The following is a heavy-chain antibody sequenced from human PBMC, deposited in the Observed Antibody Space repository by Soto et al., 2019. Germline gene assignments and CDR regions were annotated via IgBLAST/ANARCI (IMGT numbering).Heavy chain of an antibody. CDR2: ISAYNGNT. J-gene: IGHJ6*02. CDR1: GYSFTSYG. D-gene: IGHD2-2*01. V-gene: IGHV1-18*01. Sequence: EASVKVSCKASGYSFTSYGISWVRQAPGQGLEWMGWISAYNGNTNYAQKLQGRVTMTTDTSTSTAYMELRSLRSDDTAVYYCARDRGYCSSTSCYAAVYYYYGMDVWGQGTTVTVSS. CDR3: ARDRGYCSSTSCYAAVYYYYGMDV.